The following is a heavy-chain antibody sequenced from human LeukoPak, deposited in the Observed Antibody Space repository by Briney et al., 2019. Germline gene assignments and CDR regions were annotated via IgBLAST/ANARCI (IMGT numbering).Heavy chain of an antibody. CDR1: GFTFSDYY. V-gene: IGHV3-11*04. CDR3: ARDFDEAKWFGERSGDY. Sequence: GSLRLSCAASGFTFSDYYMSWIRQAPGKGLEWVSYISSSGSTIYYADSVKGRFTISRDNAKNSLYLQMNSLRAEDTAVYYCARDFDEAKWFGERSGDYWGQGTLVTVSS. J-gene: IGHJ4*02. CDR2: ISSSGSTI. D-gene: IGHD3-10*01.